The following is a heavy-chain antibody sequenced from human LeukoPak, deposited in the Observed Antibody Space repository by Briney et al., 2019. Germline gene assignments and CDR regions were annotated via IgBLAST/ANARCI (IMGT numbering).Heavy chain of an antibody. D-gene: IGHD4-11*01. CDR2: IKQDGSEK. Sequence: GGSLRLSCAASGFTFSSYWMSWVRQAPGKGLEWVANIKQDGSEKYYVDFVKGRFTISRDHSNIALYLQMNSLRPEDTAVYYCARVGLGYSNGNGFDYWGQGALVTVSS. V-gene: IGHV3-7*01. J-gene: IGHJ4*02. CDR1: GFTFSSYW. CDR3: ARVGLGYSNGNGFDY.